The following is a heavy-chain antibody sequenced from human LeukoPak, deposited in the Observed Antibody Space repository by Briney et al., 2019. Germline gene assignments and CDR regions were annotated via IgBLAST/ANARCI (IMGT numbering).Heavy chain of an antibody. CDR3: ARLIRGYYYYMDV. J-gene: IGHJ6*03. Sequence: PSETLSLTCTVSGGSIRSYYWSWIRQPPGKGLEWIAYIYYSGSTNYNPSLKSRVTISVDTSKNQFSLKLSSVTAADTAVYYCARLIRGYYYYMDVWGKGTTVTISS. CDR2: IYYSGST. V-gene: IGHV4-59*08. CDR1: GGSIRSYY.